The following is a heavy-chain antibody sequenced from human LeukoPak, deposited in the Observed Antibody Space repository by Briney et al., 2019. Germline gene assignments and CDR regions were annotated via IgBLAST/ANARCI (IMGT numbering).Heavy chain of an antibody. Sequence: GESLKISRKGSGYSFTTYWIGWVRQMPGDGLEWMGIVYPGDSDSTYSPSFQGQVIFSADKSISTAYLQWSSLKASDTAMYYCARRMVGATSYYFDYWGQGTLVTVSS. CDR2: VYPGDSDS. CDR1: GYSFTTYW. CDR3: ARRMVGATSYYFDY. D-gene: IGHD1-26*01. J-gene: IGHJ4*02. V-gene: IGHV5-51*01.